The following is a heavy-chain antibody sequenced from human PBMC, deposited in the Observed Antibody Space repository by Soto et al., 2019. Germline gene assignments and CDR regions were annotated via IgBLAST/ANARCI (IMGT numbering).Heavy chain of an antibody. J-gene: IGHJ4*02. CDR1: GYTFTSYA. V-gene: IGHV1-3*01. CDR3: ARGTIVGPAEIGYSFDY. CDR2: INAGNGNT. Sequence: ASVKVSCKASGYTFTSYAMHWVRQAPGQRLEWMGWINAGNGNTKYSQKFQGRVTITRDTSARTAYMDLSRLRSEDTAVYYCARGTIVGPAEIGYSFDYWGQGTPVSGSS. D-gene: IGHD2-2*01.